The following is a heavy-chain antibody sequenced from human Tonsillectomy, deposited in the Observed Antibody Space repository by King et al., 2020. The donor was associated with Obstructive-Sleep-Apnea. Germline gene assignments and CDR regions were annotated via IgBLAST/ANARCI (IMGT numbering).Heavy chain of an antibody. CDR2: INPRGGST. CDR3: ARGTGYSYGD. V-gene: IGHV1-46*01. J-gene: IGHJ4*02. D-gene: IGHD5-18*01. CDR1: GYTFSNYY. Sequence: QLVQSGAEVKKPGASVKVACKTSGYTFSNYYIHWVRQAPGQGLEWMGRINPRGGSTTYAQKFQGRVTLTRDTSTTTVYMELTSLTSDDTAVYYCARGTGYSYGDWGQGTLVTVSS.